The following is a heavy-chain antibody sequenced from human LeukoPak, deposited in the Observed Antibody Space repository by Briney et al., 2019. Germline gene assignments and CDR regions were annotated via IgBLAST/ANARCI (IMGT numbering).Heavy chain of an antibody. CDR3: ARAWDILNGAFDI. CDR1: GYTFTGYY. V-gene: IGHV1-2*02. Sequence: ASVKVSCKASGYTFTGYYMHWVRQAPGQGLEWMGWINPNSGGTNYAQKFQGRVTMTRDTSISTAYMELSRLRSDDTAVYCCARAWDILNGAFDIWGQGTMVTVSS. D-gene: IGHD2-21*01. CDR2: INPNSGGT. J-gene: IGHJ3*02.